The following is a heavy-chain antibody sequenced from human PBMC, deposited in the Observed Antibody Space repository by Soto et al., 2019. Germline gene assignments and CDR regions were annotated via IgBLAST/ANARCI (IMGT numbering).Heavy chain of an antibody. J-gene: IGHJ6*02. CDR1: GGTFRTHG. CDR2: IIPVFGTT. V-gene: IGHV1-69*01. D-gene: IGHD3-3*02. CDR3: AIDVLQFWTDDSTRDYGMDV. Sequence: QVQLVQSGAEVKKPGSSVKVSCKASGGTFRTHGVSWVRQAPGKGLEWMGGIIPVFGTTNYTQKFQGRVTITADESTSTVYLELSSLRSEDTAVYYCAIDVLQFWTDDSTRDYGMDVWGQGTTVIVSS.